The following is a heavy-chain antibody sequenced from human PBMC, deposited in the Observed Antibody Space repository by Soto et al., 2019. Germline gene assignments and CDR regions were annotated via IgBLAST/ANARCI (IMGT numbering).Heavy chain of an antibody. CDR3: VRGGGGGLFDH. CDR2: ISPGSRYP. V-gene: IGHV3-11*06. J-gene: IGHJ4*02. CDR1: GCTFSDSY. D-gene: IGHD2-15*01. Sequence: PXGSLRLSCAGSGCTFSDSYMTWIHQAPGKGLEWLSYISPGSRYPAYADSVKGRFTISRDNAKRSLYLQMMSLTAEDTAIYYCVRGGGGGLFDHWRQGTMVTVSS.